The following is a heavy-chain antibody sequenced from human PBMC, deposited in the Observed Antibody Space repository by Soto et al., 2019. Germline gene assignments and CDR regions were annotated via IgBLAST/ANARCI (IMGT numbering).Heavy chain of an antibody. V-gene: IGHV3-20*01. D-gene: IGHD2-2*01. Sequence: GGSLRLSCAASGFTFDDYGMSWVRQAPGKGLEWVSGINWNGGSTGYADSVKGRFTISRDNAKNSLYLQMNSLRAEDTALYHCATMLDCSSTSCYGAFDIWGQGTMVTVSS. CDR3: ATMLDCSSTSCYGAFDI. CDR2: INWNGGST. CDR1: GFTFDDYG. J-gene: IGHJ3*02.